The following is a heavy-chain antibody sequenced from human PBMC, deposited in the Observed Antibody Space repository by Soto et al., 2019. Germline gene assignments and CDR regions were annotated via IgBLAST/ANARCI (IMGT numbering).Heavy chain of an antibody. CDR2: ITNSGRTT. D-gene: IGHD2-2*01. Sequence: GGSLRLSCAASGFTFSSYAMSWVRQTPGKGLEWVSAITNSGRTTYYADSVKGRFTISRDNSKNSLYLQMSSLRPEDTVVYYCAKDQMPTFDYWGPGTLVTVSS. CDR3: AKDQMPTFDY. CDR1: GFTFSSYA. V-gene: IGHV3-23*01. J-gene: IGHJ4*02.